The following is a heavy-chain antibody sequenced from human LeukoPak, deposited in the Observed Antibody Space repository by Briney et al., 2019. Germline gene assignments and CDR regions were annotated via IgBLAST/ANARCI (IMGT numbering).Heavy chain of an antibody. Sequence: GGSLRLSCAASGFTFSTYGMSWVRQAPGKGLEWVSAISGSGGSTYYADSVKGRFTISRDNSKNTLYLQMNSLRAEDTAVYYCVSSSSGWGKFDYWGQGTLVTVSS. J-gene: IGHJ4*02. CDR3: VSSSSGWGKFDY. CDR1: GFTFSTYG. D-gene: IGHD6-19*01. V-gene: IGHV3-23*01. CDR2: ISGSGGST.